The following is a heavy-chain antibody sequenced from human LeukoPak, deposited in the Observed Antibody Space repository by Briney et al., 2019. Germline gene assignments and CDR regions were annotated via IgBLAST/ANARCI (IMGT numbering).Heavy chain of an antibody. CDR3: ATTQRRKYYDFWSGYSPLDY. CDR1: GYTFTDYY. CDR2: VDPEDGET. D-gene: IGHD3-3*01. V-gene: IGHV1-69-2*01. J-gene: IGHJ4*02. Sequence: GASVKASCKASGYTFTDYYIHWGQQAPGKGLVRMGRVDPEDGETIYAQKFKGRVTITADTSTDTAYMELSSLRSEDTAVYYCATTQRRKYYDFWSGYSPLDYWGQGTLVTVSS.